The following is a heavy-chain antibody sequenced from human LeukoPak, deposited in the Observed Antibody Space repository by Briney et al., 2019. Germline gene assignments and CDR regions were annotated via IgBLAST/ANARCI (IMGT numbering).Heavy chain of an antibody. Sequence: PSETLSLTCTVSGGSISGYYWGWVRQPPGKGLEWIGNIYYTGSTFYNPSLKSRVTLSLDTSKNHFSLKLSSVTAADTAVYYCARADYYYDSSYFDYWGQGTLVTVSS. V-gene: IGHV4-39*07. D-gene: IGHD3-22*01. CDR2: IYYTGST. CDR3: ARADYYYDSSYFDY. J-gene: IGHJ4*02. CDR1: GGSISGYY.